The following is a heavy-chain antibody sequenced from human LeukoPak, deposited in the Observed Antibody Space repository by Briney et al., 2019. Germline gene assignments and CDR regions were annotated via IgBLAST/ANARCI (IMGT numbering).Heavy chain of an antibody. V-gene: IGHV4-4*07. Sequence: PSETLSLTCTVSGDSISSYYWSWIRQPAGKGLEWIGRIYISGSIDYNPSLKSRVTMSVDPSKNQLSLELSSVTAADTAVYYCARVSVAGYSSSWYPFDYWGQGILVTVSS. CDR1: GDSISSYY. CDR3: ARVSVAGYSSSWYPFDY. J-gene: IGHJ4*02. D-gene: IGHD6-13*01. CDR2: IYISGSI.